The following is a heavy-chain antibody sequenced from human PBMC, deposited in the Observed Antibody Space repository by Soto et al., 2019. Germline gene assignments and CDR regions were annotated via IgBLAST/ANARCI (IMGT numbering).Heavy chain of an antibody. CDR1: GGSISSYY. J-gene: IGHJ5*02. CDR2: IYYSGST. CDR3: ARHGYCSSTSCLNWFDP. Sequence: SETLSLTCTVSGGSISSYYWSWIRQPPGKGLEWIGYIYYSGSTNYNPSLKSRVTISVDTSKNQFSLKLSSVTAADTAVYYCARHGYCSSTSCLNWFDPWGQGTLVTVSS. D-gene: IGHD2-2*03. V-gene: IGHV4-59*08.